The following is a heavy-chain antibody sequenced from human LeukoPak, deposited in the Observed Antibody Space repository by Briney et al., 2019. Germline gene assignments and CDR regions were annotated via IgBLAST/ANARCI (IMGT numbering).Heavy chain of an antibody. CDR2: INQDGSEK. J-gene: IGHJ3*02. D-gene: IGHD5-18*01. CDR1: GFSFSSHW. CDR3: AREVDTVMEAYAFDI. V-gene: IGHV3-7*01. Sequence: PGGSLRLSCAASGFSFSSHWMSWVRQAPGKGLEWVANINQDGSEKYYVDSVKGRFTISRDNAKNSLYLQMNSLRAEDTAVYYCAREVDTVMEAYAFDIWGQGTMVTVSS.